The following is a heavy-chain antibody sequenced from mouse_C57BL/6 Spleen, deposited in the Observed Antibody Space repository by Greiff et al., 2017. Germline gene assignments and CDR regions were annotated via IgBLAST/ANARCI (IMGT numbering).Heavy chain of an antibody. D-gene: IGHD1-1*01. V-gene: IGHV1-69*01. CDR3: ARVGYYYGSRYVMDY. CDR1: GYTFTSYW. CDR2: IDPSDSYT. Sequence: QVQLLQPVAELVMPPASVQLSCKASGYTFTSYWTHWVKQRPGQGLEWIGEIDPSDSYTNYNQKFKGKSTLTVDKSSSTAYMQLSSLTSEDSAVYYCARVGYYYGSRYVMDYWGQGASVTVSS. J-gene: IGHJ4*01.